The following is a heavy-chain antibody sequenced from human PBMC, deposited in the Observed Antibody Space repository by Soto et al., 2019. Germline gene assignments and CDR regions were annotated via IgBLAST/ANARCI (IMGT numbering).Heavy chain of an antibody. CDR2: IYYDGSNK. V-gene: IGHV3-33*01. D-gene: IGHD2-8*01. Sequence: QVQLVESGGGLVHPGRSLRLSCVASGFTFSTYAMHWVRQAPGKGLEWVAVIYYDGSNKYYSDSVKGRFTISRDNSKNTLYLQMNSLRAEDTAVYYCARPYCTNGVCYYYFDHWGQGTLVTVSS. J-gene: IGHJ4*02. CDR3: ARPYCTNGVCYYYFDH. CDR1: GFTFSTYA.